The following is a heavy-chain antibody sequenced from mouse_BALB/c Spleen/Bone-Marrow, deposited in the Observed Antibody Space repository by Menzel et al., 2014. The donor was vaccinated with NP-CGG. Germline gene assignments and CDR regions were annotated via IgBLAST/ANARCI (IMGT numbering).Heavy chain of an antibody. D-gene: IGHD1-1*01. V-gene: IGHV14-3*02. CDR2: IDPANGNI. CDR3: APYYYGRWFAD. J-gene: IGHJ3*01. Sequence: VQLQQSGAELVKPGASVKLSCTASGFNIKDTYMHWVKQRPEQGLEWIGRIDPANGNIKYDPKFQGKATITADTSSNTPYLQLSSLTSEDTAVYYCAPYYYGRWFADWGQGTLVTVSS. CDR1: GFNIKDTY.